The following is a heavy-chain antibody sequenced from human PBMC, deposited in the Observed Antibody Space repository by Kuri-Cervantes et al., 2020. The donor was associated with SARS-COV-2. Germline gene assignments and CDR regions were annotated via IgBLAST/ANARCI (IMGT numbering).Heavy chain of an antibody. D-gene: IGHD6-13*01. V-gene: IGHV4-59*01. CDR1: GGSISSYY. Sequence: SETLSLTCTVSGGSISSYYWSWIRQPPGKGLEWIGYIYYSGSTNYNPSLKSRVTISVDTSKNQFSLKLSSVTAADTAVYYCARGSSSWDFDYWGQGTLVTDSS. CDR2: IYYSGST. J-gene: IGHJ4*02. CDR3: ARGSSSWDFDY.